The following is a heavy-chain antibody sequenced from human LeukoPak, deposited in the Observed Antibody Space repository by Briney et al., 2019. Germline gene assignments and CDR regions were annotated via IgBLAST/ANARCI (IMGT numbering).Heavy chain of an antibody. V-gene: IGHV4-31*03. CDR1: GGSISSGGYY. CDR3: ARAGGGWIQLSLAWFDP. Sequence: SETLSLTCTVSGGSISSGGYYWSWIRQHPGKGLEWIGCIYYSGSTYYNPSLKSRVTISVDTSKNQFSLKLSSVTAADTAVYYCARAGGGWIQLSLAWFDPWGQGTLVTVSS. D-gene: IGHD5-18*01. J-gene: IGHJ5*02. CDR2: IYYSGST.